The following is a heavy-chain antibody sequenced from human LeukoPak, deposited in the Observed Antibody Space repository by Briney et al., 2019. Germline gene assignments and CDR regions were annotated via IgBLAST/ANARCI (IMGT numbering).Heavy chain of an antibody. Sequence: GGSLRLSCAASGFTFSSYSMNWVRQAPGKGLEWVSSISSSSSYIYYADSVKGRFTISRDNAKNSLYLQMNSLRAEDTAVYYCARLWSAKANDVFDIWGQGTMVTVSS. CDR3: ARLWSAKANDVFDI. CDR2: ISSSSSYI. D-gene: IGHD3-3*01. J-gene: IGHJ3*02. V-gene: IGHV3-21*01. CDR1: GFTFSSYS.